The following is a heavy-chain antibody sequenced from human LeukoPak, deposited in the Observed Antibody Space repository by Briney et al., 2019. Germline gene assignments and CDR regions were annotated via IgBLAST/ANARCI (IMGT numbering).Heavy chain of an antibody. CDR3: ASNGRNSGSFLQLDC. CDR2: VYSGGNT. D-gene: IGHD1-26*01. Sequence: PGGSLRLSCAGSGFTFSTTYLSWVGQAPGKGLEWVSVVYSGGNTSYTHSLKGPFTISRHNSKITLYLQMNSLRAEHTAVYYCASNGRNSGSFLQLDCWGQGTLVTVSS. CDR1: GFTFSTTY. J-gene: IGHJ4*02. V-gene: IGHV3-66*02.